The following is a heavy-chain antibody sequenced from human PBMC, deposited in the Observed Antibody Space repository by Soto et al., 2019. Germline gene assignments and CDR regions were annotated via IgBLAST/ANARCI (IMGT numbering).Heavy chain of an antibody. D-gene: IGHD3-10*01. CDR1: GGSISSGGYY. Sequence: KPSETLSLTCTVSGGSISSGGYYWSWIRQHPGKGLEWIGYIYYSGSTYYNPSLKSRVTISVDTSKNQFSLKLSSVTAADTAVYYCARDKQEDGRIYYYYGMDVWGQGTTVTVSS. J-gene: IGHJ6*02. CDR3: ARDKQEDGRIYYYYGMDV. CDR2: IYYSGST. V-gene: IGHV4-31*03.